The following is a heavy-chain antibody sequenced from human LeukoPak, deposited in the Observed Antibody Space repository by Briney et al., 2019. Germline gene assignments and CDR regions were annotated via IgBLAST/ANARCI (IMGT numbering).Heavy chain of an antibody. V-gene: IGHV3-53*01. CDR2: IYSGGST. CDR1: GFTVSSNY. CDR3: ARDNRGTSNTDC. D-gene: IGHD4-23*01. J-gene: IGHJ4*02. Sequence: PGGSLRLSCAASGFTVSSNYMSWVRQAPGKGLEWVSLIYSGGSTFYADSVKGRFTISRDNSKNTLYLQMNSLRAEDTAVYYCARDNRGTSNTDCWGQGTLVTVFS.